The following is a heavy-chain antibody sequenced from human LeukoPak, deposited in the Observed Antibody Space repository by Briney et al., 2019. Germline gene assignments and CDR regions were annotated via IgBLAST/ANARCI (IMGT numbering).Heavy chain of an antibody. Sequence: GGSLRLSCAASGFTFDDYGMSWVRQAPGKGLEWVSGINWNGGSTGYADSVKGRFTISRDNSKNTLYLQMNSLRAEDTAVYYCAKDTDIVVVPASIDYWGQGTLVTVSS. CDR2: INWNGGST. D-gene: IGHD2-2*01. J-gene: IGHJ4*02. V-gene: IGHV3-20*04. CDR1: GFTFDDYG. CDR3: AKDTDIVVVPASIDY.